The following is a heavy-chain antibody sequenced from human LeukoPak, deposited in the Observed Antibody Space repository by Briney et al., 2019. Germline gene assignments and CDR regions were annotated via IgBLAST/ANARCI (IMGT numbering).Heavy chain of an antibody. J-gene: IGHJ4*02. V-gene: IGHV3-21*01. CDR1: GFTFSSYS. Sequence: GGSLRLSCAASGFTFSSYSMNWVRQAPGKGLEWVPSISSSSSYIYYADSVKGRFTISRDNSKNTLYLQMSSLRAEDTAVYYCVKGGYCGSTSCHLLPYDYWGQGTLVTVSS. CDR3: VKGGYCGSTSCHLLPYDY. D-gene: IGHD2-2*01. CDR2: ISSSSSYI.